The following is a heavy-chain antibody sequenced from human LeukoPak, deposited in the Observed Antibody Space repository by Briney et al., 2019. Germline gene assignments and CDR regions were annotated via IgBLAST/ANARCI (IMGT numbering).Heavy chain of an antibody. CDR3: ARDRCSSTSCYAGDWFDP. J-gene: IGHJ5*02. CDR2: IIPIFGTA. D-gene: IGHD2-2*01. V-gene: IGHV1-69*06. CDR1: GGTFSICA. Sequence: GASVTVSFKGSGGTFSICAISWVRQAPGQGLEWMGGIIPIFGTANYAQKFQGRVTITADKSTSTAYMELSSLRSEDTAGYCCARDRCSSTSCYAGDWFDPWGQGTLVTVSS.